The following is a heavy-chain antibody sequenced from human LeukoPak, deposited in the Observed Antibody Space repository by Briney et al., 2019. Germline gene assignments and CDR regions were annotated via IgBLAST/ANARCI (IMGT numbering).Heavy chain of an antibody. V-gene: IGHV4-34*01. CDR2: INHSGST. J-gene: IGHJ5*02. CDR3: TREGSWYYNWFDP. D-gene: IGHD6-13*01. CDR1: GGSFSGYY. Sequence: PSETLSLTCAVYGGSFSGYYWSWIRQPPGKGLEWIGEINHSGSTNYNPSLKSRVTISVDTSKNQFSPKLSSVTAADTAVYYCTREGSWYYNWFDPWGQGTLVTVSS.